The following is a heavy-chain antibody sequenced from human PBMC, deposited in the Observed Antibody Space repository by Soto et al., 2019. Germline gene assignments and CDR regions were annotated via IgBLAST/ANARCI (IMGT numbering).Heavy chain of an antibody. CDR1: GFTFSSYT. J-gene: IGHJ4*02. Sequence: EVQLLESGGGLVQPGGSLRLSCAASGFTFSSYTMSWVRQAPGKGLEWVSTISSSYSTYYADSVKGRFTISRDNSKNTLCLQMNSLRDEDKAIYYCAKWDYWGQGTLVTVSS. CDR2: ISSSYST. CDR3: AKWDY. V-gene: IGHV3-23*01.